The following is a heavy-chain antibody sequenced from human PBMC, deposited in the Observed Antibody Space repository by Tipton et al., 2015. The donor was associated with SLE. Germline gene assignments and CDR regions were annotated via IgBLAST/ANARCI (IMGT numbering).Heavy chain of an antibody. Sequence: TLSLTCAVSGGSISSGGYSWSWIRQPPGKGLEWIGFLYPSGSTYYNPSLKSRVTISVHRSKNQLSLRLNSVTAADTAVYYCARILAAAGTGGYWGQGTLVTVSS. CDR1: GGSISSGGYS. CDR2: LYPSGST. D-gene: IGHD6-13*01. J-gene: IGHJ4*02. CDR3: ARILAAAGTGGY. V-gene: IGHV4-30-2*01.